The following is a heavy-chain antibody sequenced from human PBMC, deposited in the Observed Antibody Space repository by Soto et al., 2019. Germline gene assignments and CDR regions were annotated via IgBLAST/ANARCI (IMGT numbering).Heavy chain of an antibody. J-gene: IGHJ3*01. V-gene: IGHV3-23*01. CDR3: AKDFSVYDSGALDL. Sequence: EVQLLESGGGLVQPGGSLRLSCAASGFTFSSYAMNWVRLAPGKGPEWVSVISGSGRYTFYADSVQGRFTISRDNSKSTLYLQMSGLRAEDSALYYCAKDFSVYDSGALDLWGQGTVVSVSS. D-gene: IGHD3-22*01. CDR1: GFTFSSYA. CDR2: ISGSGRYT.